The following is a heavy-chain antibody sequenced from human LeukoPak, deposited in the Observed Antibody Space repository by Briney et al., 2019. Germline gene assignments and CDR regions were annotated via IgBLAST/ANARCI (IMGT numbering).Heavy chain of an antibody. CDR1: GFTFSSYA. CDR2: ISYDGSNK. CDR3: ARAPPYGSGSPIDY. V-gene: IGHV3-30-3*01. J-gene: IGHJ4*02. Sequence: PGGSLRLSCAASGFTFSSYAMHWVRQAPGKGLEWVAVISYDGSNKYYADSVKGRFTISRDNAKNSLYLQMNSLRAEDTAVYYCARAPPYGSGSPIDYWGQGTLVTVSS. D-gene: IGHD3-10*01.